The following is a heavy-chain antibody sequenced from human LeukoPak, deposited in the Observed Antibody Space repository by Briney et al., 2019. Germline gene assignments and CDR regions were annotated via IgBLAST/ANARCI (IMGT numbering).Heavy chain of an antibody. CDR1: GGSISSYY. V-gene: IGHV4-4*07. Sequence: PSETLSLTCTVSGGSISSYYWSWIRQPAGKGLEWIGRIYTSWSTNYNASLKSRVSMSVDTSKNQFSLKLSSVTAADTAVFYCARENSGSYREFDYWGQGTLVTVSS. D-gene: IGHD1-26*01. CDR3: ARENSGSYREFDY. CDR2: IYTSWST. J-gene: IGHJ4*02.